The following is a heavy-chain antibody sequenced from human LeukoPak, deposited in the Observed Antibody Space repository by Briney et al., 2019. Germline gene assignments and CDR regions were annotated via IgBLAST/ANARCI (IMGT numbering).Heavy chain of an antibody. V-gene: IGHV4-39*01. D-gene: IGHD5-18*01. Sequence: KASETLSLTCTVSGGSISSSSYYWGWIRQPPGKGLEWIGSIYYSGSTYYNPSLKSRVTISVDTSKNQFSLKLSSVTAADTAAYYCARQGYSYGLWNFDYWGQGTLVTVSS. CDR1: GGSISSSSYY. CDR2: IYYSGST. CDR3: ARQGYSYGLWNFDY. J-gene: IGHJ4*02.